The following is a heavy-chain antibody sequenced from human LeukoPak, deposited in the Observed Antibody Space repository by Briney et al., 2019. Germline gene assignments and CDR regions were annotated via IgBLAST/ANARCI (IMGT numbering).Heavy chain of an antibody. D-gene: IGHD6-19*01. Sequence: GASLKISCKGSGYIFTSYWIGWVRQMPGKGLEWMGIIYPGDSDTRYSPSFQGQVTISADKSISTAYLQWSSLKASDTAMYYCARQGIAVAGTRNNWFDPWGQGTLVTVSS. V-gene: IGHV5-51*01. CDR2: IYPGDSDT. CDR1: GYIFTSYW. J-gene: IGHJ5*02. CDR3: ARQGIAVAGTRNNWFDP.